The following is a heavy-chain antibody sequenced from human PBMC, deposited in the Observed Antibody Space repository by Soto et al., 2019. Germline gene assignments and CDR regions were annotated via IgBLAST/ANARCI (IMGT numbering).Heavy chain of an antibody. Sequence: PSETLSLTCAVSGGSISSSNWWSWVRQPPGKGLEWIGEIYHSGSTNYNPSLKCRVTISVDKSKNQFSLKLSSVTAADTAVYYCASLLAVAGPYCDDRSGYSLGYWGQGTLVTVSS. J-gene: IGHJ4*02. CDR3: ASLLAVAGPYCDDRSGYSLGY. V-gene: IGHV4-4*02. D-gene: IGHD3-22*01. CDR2: IYHSGST. CDR1: GGSISSSNW.